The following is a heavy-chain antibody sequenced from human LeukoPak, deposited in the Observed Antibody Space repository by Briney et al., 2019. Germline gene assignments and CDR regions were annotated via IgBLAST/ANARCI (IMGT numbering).Heavy chain of an antibody. V-gene: IGHV4-59*01. CDR3: ARDLGDIVDR. Sequence: SETLSLTCTVSGDSISSYYWSWIRQPPGKGLEWIGYIYYSGSTKYNPSLKSRVTISVDTSKNQFSLKLSSVTAADTAVYYCARDLGDIVDRWGQGTLVTVSS. J-gene: IGHJ5*02. CDR2: IYYSGST. CDR1: GDSISSYY. D-gene: IGHD2-15*01.